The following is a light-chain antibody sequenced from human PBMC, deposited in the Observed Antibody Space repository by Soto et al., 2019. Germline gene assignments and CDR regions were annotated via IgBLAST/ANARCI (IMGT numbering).Light chain of an antibody. CDR3: CSYAGSYV. J-gene: IGLJ1*01. Sequence: QSVLTQPLSVSGSPGQSVTISCTGSSSDVGGYKYVSWYQQHPGKAPKLMIYDVSQRPSGVPDRFSGSTSGNAASLTISGLQAEDEADYYCCSYAGSYVFGTGTKVTVL. CDR1: SSDVGGYKY. CDR2: DVS. V-gene: IGLV2-11*01.